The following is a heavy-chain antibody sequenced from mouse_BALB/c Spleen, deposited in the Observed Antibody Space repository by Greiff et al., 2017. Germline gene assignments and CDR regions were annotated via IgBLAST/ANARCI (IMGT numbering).Heavy chain of an antibody. D-gene: IGHD2-2*01. J-gene: IGHJ4*01. CDR3: AREGTTMVTTGYAMDY. Sequence: EVQLVESGGGLVKPGGSLKLSCAASGFTFSDYYMYWVRQTPEKRLEWVATISDGGSYTYYPDSVKGRFTISRDNAKNNRYLQMSSLKSEDTAMCYCAREGTTMVTTGYAMDYWGQGTSVTVSS. CDR1: GFTFSDYY. CDR2: ISDGGSYT. V-gene: IGHV5-4*02.